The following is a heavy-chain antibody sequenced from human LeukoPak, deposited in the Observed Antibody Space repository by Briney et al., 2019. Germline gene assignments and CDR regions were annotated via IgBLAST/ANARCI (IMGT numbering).Heavy chain of an antibody. J-gene: IGHJ4*02. Sequence: GGSLRLSCAASGFTFSSYAMSWVRQAPGKGLEWVSAISGSGGSTYYADSVKGGFTISRDNSKNTLYLQMNSLRAEDTAVYYCAKDRSHLAYCGGDCYSMDYFDYWGQGTLVTVSS. CDR1: GFTFSSYA. D-gene: IGHD2-21*02. V-gene: IGHV3-23*01. CDR3: AKDRSHLAYCGGDCYSMDYFDY. CDR2: ISGSGGST.